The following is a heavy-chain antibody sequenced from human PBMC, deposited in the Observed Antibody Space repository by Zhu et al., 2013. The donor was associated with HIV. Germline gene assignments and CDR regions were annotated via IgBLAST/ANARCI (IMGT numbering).Heavy chain of an antibody. D-gene: IGHD3-9*01. J-gene: IGHJ6*02. CDR2: ISAYNGNT. CDR3: ARGTPNARYFDWLSPXDSMDV. Sequence: QVQLVQSGAEVKKPGASVKVSCKASGYTFTSYGISWVRQAPGQGLEWMGWISAYNGNTNYAQKLQGRVTMTTDTSTSTAYMELRSLRSDDTAVYYCARGTPNARYFDWLSPXDSMDVWGQGTTVTVSS. V-gene: IGHV1-18*01. CDR1: GYTFTSYG.